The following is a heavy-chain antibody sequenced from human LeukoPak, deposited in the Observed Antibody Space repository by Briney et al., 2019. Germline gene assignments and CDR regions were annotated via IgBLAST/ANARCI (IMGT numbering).Heavy chain of an antibody. CDR2: ISYDGSNK. V-gene: IGHV3-30*18. CDR3: AKDSKGITVGATTEYYFDH. Sequence: GGSLRLSCAASGFTFSSYGMHWVRQAPGKGLEWVAVISYDGSNKYYADSVKGRFTISRDNSKNTLYLQMNSLRAEDTAVYYCAKDSKGITVGATTEYYFDHWGQGTLVTVSS. CDR1: GFTFSSYG. J-gene: IGHJ4*02. D-gene: IGHD1-26*01.